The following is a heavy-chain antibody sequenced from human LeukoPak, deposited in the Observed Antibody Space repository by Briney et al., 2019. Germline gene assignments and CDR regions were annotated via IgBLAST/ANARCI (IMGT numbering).Heavy chain of an antibody. CDR3: AKDSPWLAHYYYYGMDV. J-gene: IGHJ6*04. D-gene: IGHD6-19*01. V-gene: IGHV3-23*01. Sequence: GGSLRLSCAASGFTFSSYAMSWVRQAPGKGLEWVSAISGSGGSTYYADSVKGRFTISRDNSKNTLYLQMNGLRAEDTAIYYCAKDSPWLAHYYYYGMDVWGKGTTVTVSS. CDR2: ISGSGGST. CDR1: GFTFSSYA.